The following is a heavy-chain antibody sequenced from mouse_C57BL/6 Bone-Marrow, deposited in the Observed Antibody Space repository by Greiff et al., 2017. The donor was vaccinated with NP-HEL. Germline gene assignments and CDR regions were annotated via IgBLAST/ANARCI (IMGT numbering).Heavy chain of an antibody. J-gene: IGHJ3*01. CDR2: IYPGDGDT. D-gene: IGHD2-4*01. CDR1: GYAFSSYW. V-gene: IGHV1-80*01. Sequence: QVQLQQSGAELVKPGASVKISCKASGYAFSSYWMNWVKQRPGKGLEWIGQIYPGDGDTNYNGKFKGKATLTADKSSSTAYMQLSSLTSEDSAVYFCASQEVPYYDYDGFAYWGQGTLVTVSA. CDR3: ASQEVPYYDYDGFAY.